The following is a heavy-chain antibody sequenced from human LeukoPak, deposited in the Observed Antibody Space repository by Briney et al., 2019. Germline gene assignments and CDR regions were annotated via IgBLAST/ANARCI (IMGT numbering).Heavy chain of an antibody. J-gene: IGHJ1*01. CDR1: GFTFSSYW. D-gene: IGHD6-19*01. CDR3: ARDLPHGSGWSWPGGFQH. Sequence: LSGGSLRLSCAASGFTFSSYWMSWVRQAPGKGLEWVAYIKQDGSEKYYVDSVKGRFTISRDNAKNSLYLQMNSLRAEDTAVYYCARDLPHGSGWSWPGGFQHWGQGTLVTVSS. CDR2: IKQDGSEK. V-gene: IGHV3-7*03.